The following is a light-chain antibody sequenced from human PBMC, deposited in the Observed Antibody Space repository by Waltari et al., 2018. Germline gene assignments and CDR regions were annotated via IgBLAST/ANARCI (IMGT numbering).Light chain of an antibody. CDR2: VVT. J-gene: IGLJ2*01. Sequence: QSALTQPRSVSGPPGQPVTLSRTAPRTDLLIHTNPSCYQQHPGNAPKLIIYVVTTPPSGVPDRFSASKSGSTASLTISGLQAEDEADYHCCSYAGSYTVVFGGGTKLTVL. CDR3: CSYAGSYTVV. V-gene: IGLV2-11*01. CDR1: RTDLLIHTN.